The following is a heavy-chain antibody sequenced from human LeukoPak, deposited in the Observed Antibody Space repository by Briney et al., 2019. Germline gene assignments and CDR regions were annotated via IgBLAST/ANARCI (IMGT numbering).Heavy chain of an antibody. CDR1: GYSFASYW. V-gene: IGHV5-51*01. D-gene: IGHD5-24*01. CDR3: ARRAGDGKNYRDAFDI. J-gene: IGHJ3*02. Sequence: GESLNFSWKGSGYSFASYWIGGVRQLHGKGLGWMGIIYHGDSDTSYRPSLQGHVTSPDATSRTASYLQWSSLKASDTALYYCARRAGDGKNYRDAFDIWRQDTGLTVSS. CDR2: IYHGDSDT.